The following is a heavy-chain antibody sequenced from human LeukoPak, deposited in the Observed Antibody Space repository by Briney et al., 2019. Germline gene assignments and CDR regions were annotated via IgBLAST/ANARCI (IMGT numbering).Heavy chain of an antibody. V-gene: IGHV3-23*01. CDR3: AKGYLGGWYLDY. CDR2: ISGSGGST. Sequence: PGGSLRLSCAASGFTFSSYGMSWVRQAPGKGLEWVSAISGSGGSTYYADSVKGRFTISRDNSKNTLYLQMNSLRAEDTAVYYCAKGYLGGWYLDYWGQGTLVTVSS. CDR1: GFTFSSYG. D-gene: IGHD6-19*01. J-gene: IGHJ4*02.